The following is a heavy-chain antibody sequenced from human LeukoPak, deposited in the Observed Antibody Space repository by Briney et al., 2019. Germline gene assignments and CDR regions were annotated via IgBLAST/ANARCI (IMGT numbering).Heavy chain of an antibody. Sequence: ASLKVSCKVSGYTLTELSMHWVRQAPGKGLEWMGGFDPEDGEAIYAQKFQGRVTMTEDTSTDTAYMELSSLRSEDTAVYYCATGGPDIVVVVAATYYFDYWGQGTLVTVSS. CDR3: ATGGPDIVVVVAATYYFDY. D-gene: IGHD2-15*01. J-gene: IGHJ4*02. CDR2: FDPEDGEA. CDR1: GYTLTELS. V-gene: IGHV1-24*01.